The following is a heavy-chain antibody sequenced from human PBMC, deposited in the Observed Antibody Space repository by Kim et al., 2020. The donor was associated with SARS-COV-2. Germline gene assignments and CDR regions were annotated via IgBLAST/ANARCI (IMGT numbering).Heavy chain of an antibody. CDR1: GFTFSSYG. Sequence: GGSLRLSCAASGFTFSSYGMHWVRQAPGKGLEWVAVIWYDGSNKYYADSVKGRFTISRDNSKNTLYLQMNSLRAEDTAVYYCARDALLWFGEPASFDYWGQGTLVTVSS. J-gene: IGHJ4*02. V-gene: IGHV3-33*01. D-gene: IGHD3-10*01. CDR3: ARDALLWFGEPASFDY. CDR2: IWYDGSNK.